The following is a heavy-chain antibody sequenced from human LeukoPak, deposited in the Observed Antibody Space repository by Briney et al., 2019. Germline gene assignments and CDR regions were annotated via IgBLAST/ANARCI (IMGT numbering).Heavy chain of an antibody. J-gene: IGHJ5*02. D-gene: IGHD6-19*01. CDR2: IYTSGST. CDR3: ARHLGSAAVAGTFFWFDP. V-gene: IGHV4-61*02. CDR1: GGSISSGSYY. Sequence: SETLSLTCTVSGGSISSGSYYWSWIRQPAGKGLEWIGRIYTSGSTNYNPSLKSRVTISVDTSKNQFSLKLSSVTAADTAVYYCARHLGSAAVAGTFFWFDPWGQGTLVTVSS.